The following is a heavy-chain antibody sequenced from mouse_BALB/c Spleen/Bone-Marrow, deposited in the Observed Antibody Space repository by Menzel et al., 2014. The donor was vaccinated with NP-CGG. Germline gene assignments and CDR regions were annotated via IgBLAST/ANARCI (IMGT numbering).Heavy chain of an antibody. V-gene: IGHV1-5*01. CDR1: GYTFTIYW. D-gene: IGHD2-3*01. CDR3: TRSMGFYYAMDY. J-gene: IGHJ4*01. CDR2: IYPGNSDT. Sequence: EVQLQQSGTVLARPGASVKMSCKASGYTFTIYWMHWVKQRPGQGLEWIGAIYPGNSDTSYNQKFKGKAKLTAVTSTSTAYMELSSLTNEDSAVYYCTRSMGFYYAMDYWNQGTSVTVSS.